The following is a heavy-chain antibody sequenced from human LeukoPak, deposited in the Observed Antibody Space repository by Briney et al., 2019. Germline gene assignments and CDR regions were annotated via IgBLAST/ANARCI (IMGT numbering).Heavy chain of an antibody. V-gene: IGHV3-48*01. D-gene: IGHD2-2*01. CDR3: ARDRYCSSTSCYLDFDS. CDR2: ISSSSSTI. CDR1: GLTFSRYA. Sequence: GGSLRLSCAASGLTFSRYAMTWVRQAPGKGLEWVSYISSSSSTIHYADSVKGRFTISRDDAKNSLFLQMNSLRAEDTAVYYCARDRYCSSTSCYLDFDSWGQGTLVTVST. J-gene: IGHJ4*02.